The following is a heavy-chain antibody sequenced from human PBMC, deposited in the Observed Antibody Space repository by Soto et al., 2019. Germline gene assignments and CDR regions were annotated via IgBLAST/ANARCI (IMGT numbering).Heavy chain of an antibody. V-gene: IGHV1-8*01. Sequence: ASVKVSCKASGSTFTSYDINWVRQATGQGLEWMGWMNPNSGNTGYAQKFQGRVTMTRNTPISTAYMELSSLRSEDTAVYYCARGLRLRFLEWLYGGPYYYYGMDVWGQGTTVTVSS. D-gene: IGHD3-3*01. CDR2: MNPNSGNT. CDR3: ARGLRLRFLEWLYGGPYYYYGMDV. J-gene: IGHJ6*02. CDR1: GSTFTSYD.